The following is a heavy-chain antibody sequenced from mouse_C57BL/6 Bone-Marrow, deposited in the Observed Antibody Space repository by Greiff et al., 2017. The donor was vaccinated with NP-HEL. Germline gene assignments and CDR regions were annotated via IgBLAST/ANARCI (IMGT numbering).Heavy chain of an antibody. D-gene: IGHD1-1*01. Sequence: EVNVVESGEGLVKPGGSLKLSCAASGFTFSSYAMSWVRQTPEKRLEWVAYISSGGDYIYYADTVKGRFTISRDNARNTLYLQMSSLKSEDTAMYYCTRDLLLRFSYWGQGTLVTVSA. J-gene: IGHJ3*01. CDR1: GFTFSSYA. CDR3: TRDLLLRFSY. V-gene: IGHV5-9-1*02. CDR2: ISSGGDYI.